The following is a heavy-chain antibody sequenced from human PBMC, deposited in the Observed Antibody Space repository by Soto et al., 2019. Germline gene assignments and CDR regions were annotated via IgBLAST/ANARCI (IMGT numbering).Heavy chain of an antibody. CDR1: GGSLSGATYS. J-gene: IGHJ5*02. CDR3: ARGVVLPPTTPIRGCFDP. V-gene: IGHV4-30-2*01. Sequence: PSETVSLTCGVSGGSLSGATYSWNWIRQTPGKGLEWIGYIFPSGTTYYNPSLRSRVTISIDVSKNQFSLSLRSLTAADTAVYYCARGVVLPPTTPIRGCFDPWGQGTLVTVSS. CDR2: IFPSGTT. D-gene: IGHD2-2*02.